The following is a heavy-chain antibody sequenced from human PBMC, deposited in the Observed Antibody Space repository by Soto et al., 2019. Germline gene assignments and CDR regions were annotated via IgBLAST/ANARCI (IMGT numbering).Heavy chain of an antibody. J-gene: IGHJ4*02. CDR1: GFTFSSYG. CDR3: AKHRIAAADTGAPFDY. D-gene: IGHD6-13*01. CDR2: ISYDGSNK. Sequence: QVQLVESGGGVVQPGRSLRLSCAASGFTFSSYGMHWVRQAPGKGLEWVAVISYDGSNKYYADSVKGRFTISRDNSKNTLYLQMNSLRAEDTAVYYCAKHRIAAADTGAPFDYWGQGTLVTVSS. V-gene: IGHV3-30*18.